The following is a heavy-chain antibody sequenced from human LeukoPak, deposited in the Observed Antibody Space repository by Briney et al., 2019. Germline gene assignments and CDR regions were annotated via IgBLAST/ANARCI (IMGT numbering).Heavy chain of an antibody. J-gene: IGHJ4*02. D-gene: IGHD2-2*01. V-gene: IGHV3-53*01. CDR1: GFTVSSNY. Sequence: PGGSLRLSCAASGFTVSSNYMSWVRQAPGKGLEWVSVIYSGGSTYYADSVKGRFTISRDNSKNTLYLRMNSLRAEDTAVYYCARQRTPRYYFDYWGQGTLVTVSS. CDR3: ARQRTPRYYFDY. CDR2: IYSGGST.